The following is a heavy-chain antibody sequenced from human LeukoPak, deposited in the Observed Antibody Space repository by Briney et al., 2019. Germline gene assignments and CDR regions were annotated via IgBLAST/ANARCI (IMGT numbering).Heavy chain of an antibody. CDR1: GGSFSGYY. CDR2: INHSGST. Sequence: SETLSLTCAVYGGSFSGYYWSWIRQPPGKGLEWIGEINHSGSTNYNPSLKSRVTISVDTSKNQFSLKLSSVTAADTAVYYCARGPFVVVPAARDYYYYGMDVWGQGTTVTVSS. V-gene: IGHV4-34*01. CDR3: ARGPFVVVPAARDYYYYGMDV. J-gene: IGHJ6*02. D-gene: IGHD2-2*01.